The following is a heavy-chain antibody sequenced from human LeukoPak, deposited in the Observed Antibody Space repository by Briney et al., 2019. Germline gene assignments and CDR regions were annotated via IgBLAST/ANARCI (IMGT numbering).Heavy chain of an antibody. D-gene: IGHD3-22*01. Sequence: VASVKVSCKASGYTFTSYAMNWVRQAPGQGFEWLGWINPNSGGTNYAQKFQGWVTMTRDTSISTAYMELSRLRSDDTAVYYCVRVPSWGLSGYSYYFDCWGQGTLVTVSS. CDR3: VRVPSWGLSGYSYYFDC. CDR1: GYTFTSYA. CDR2: INPNSGGT. V-gene: IGHV1-2*04. J-gene: IGHJ4*02.